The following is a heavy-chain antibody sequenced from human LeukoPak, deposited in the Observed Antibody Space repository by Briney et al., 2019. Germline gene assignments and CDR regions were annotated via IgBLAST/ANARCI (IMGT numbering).Heavy chain of an antibody. D-gene: IGHD5-12*01. CDR3: ARVLSRGYSGYDYYY. CDR1: GYTFTGYY. CDR2: INPNSGGT. Sequence: ASVKVSCKASGYTFTGYYMHRVRQAPGQGLEWMGWINPNSGGTNCAQKFQGRVTMTRDTSISTAYMELSRLRSDDTAVYYCARVLSRGYSGYDYYYWGQGTLVTVSS. J-gene: IGHJ4*02. V-gene: IGHV1-2*02.